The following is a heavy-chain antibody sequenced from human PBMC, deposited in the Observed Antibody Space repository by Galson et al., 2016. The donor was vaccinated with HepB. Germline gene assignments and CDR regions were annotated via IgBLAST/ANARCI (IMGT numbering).Heavy chain of an antibody. CDR1: GFTFSRYS. V-gene: IGHV3-21*06. J-gene: IGHJ3*02. CDR3: ALTDVFDI. Sequence: SLRLSCAVSGFTFSRYSMNWVRQAPGKGLECVSSISSSGSDIYYADSVKGRFTISRDNAKNSLHLQMNSLRAEDTAVYYCALTDVFDIWGQGTMVTVSS. CDR2: ISSSGSDI.